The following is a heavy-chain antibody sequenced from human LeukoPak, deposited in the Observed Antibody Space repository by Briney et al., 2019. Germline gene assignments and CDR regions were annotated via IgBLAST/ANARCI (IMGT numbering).Heavy chain of an antibody. Sequence: GESLKISCAASGFTFSSYSMNWVRQAPGKGLEWVSSISSSSYIYYADSVKGRFTISRDNAKNSLYLQMNSLRAEDTAVYYCARGGLYDSSGYSPFDYWGQGTLVTVSS. D-gene: IGHD3-22*01. CDR3: ARGGLYDSSGYSPFDY. CDR2: ISSSSYI. V-gene: IGHV3-21*01. CDR1: GFTFSSYS. J-gene: IGHJ4*02.